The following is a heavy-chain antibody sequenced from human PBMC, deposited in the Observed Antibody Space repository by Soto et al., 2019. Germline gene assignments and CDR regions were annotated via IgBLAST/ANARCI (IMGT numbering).Heavy chain of an antibody. J-gene: IGHJ6*02. CDR2: ISSSSSTI. CDR3: ARDRRYCSSTSCYLGYYYYYGMDV. CDR1: GFTFSSYS. V-gene: IGHV3-48*02. Sequence: GGSLRLSCAASGFTFSSYSMNWVRQAPGKGLEWVSYISSSSSTIYYADSVKGRFTISRDNAKNSLYLQMNSLRDEDTAVYYCARDRRYCSSTSCYLGYYYYYGMDVWGQGTTVTVSS. D-gene: IGHD2-2*01.